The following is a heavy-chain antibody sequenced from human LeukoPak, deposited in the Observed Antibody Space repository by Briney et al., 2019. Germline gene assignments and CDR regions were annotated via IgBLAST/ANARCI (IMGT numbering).Heavy chain of an antibody. Sequence: GGSLRFSCAASGFAFSNYWLQWVRQAPGKGLVWVARINTHGSSTNYADSVKGRFTISRDNAKNTLYLQMTSLSAEDTAVYYALAGYYYYYMDVWGKGTTVTVSS. J-gene: IGHJ6*03. CDR1: GFAFSNYW. V-gene: IGHV3-74*01. CDR2: INTHGSST. CDR3: LAGYYYYYMDV. D-gene: IGHD6-13*01.